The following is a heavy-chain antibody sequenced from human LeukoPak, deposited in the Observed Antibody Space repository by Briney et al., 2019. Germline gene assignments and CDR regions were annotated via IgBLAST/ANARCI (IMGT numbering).Heavy chain of an antibody. J-gene: IGHJ4*02. V-gene: IGHV3-69-1*02. D-gene: IGHD3-16*01. Sequence: PGGSLRLSCSASGFTFSDYDMNWVRQAPGKGLEWVSSISGLSTHIYYGDSVKGRFIISRDNAKNSVCLQMNSLGVEDTAIYYCGRAFPPLRTSSAGDLWGQGILVTVSS. CDR2: ISGLSTHI. CDR3: GRAFPPLRTSSAGDL. CDR1: GFTFSDYD.